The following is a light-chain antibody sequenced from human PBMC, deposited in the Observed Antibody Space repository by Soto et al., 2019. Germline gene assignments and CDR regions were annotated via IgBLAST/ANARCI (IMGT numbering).Light chain of an antibody. Sequence: QSALTQPPSVSGAPGQRVTISCTGSSSNLGAGYDVHWYQLLPGTAPKLLIYGNRNRPSGVPDRFSGSKSGTSASLAITGLQAEDEADYYCKSYDNSLGVCYVFGTGTKVTVL. V-gene: IGLV1-40*01. CDR1: SSNLGAGYD. J-gene: IGLJ1*01. CDR2: GNR. CDR3: KSYDNSLGVCYV.